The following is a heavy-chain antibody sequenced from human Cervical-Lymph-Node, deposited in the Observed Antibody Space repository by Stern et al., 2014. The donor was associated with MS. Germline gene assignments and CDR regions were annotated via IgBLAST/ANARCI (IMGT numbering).Heavy chain of an antibody. V-gene: IGHV1-46*01. CDR1: GYTFTSYY. Sequence: VHLVESGAEVKKPGASVKVSCKASGYTFTSYYMDWVRQAPGQGLEWMGTIDPSGGSTTYAQKFQGRVSMTSDTSTSTVHMELSSLRSEDTAVYYCARTFGFGLDYWGQGTLVTVSS. CDR2: IDPSGGST. D-gene: IGHD3-3*01. J-gene: IGHJ4*02. CDR3: ARTFGFGLDY.